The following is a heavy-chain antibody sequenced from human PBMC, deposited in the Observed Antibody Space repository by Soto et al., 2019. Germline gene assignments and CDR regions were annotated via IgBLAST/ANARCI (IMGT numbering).Heavy chain of an antibody. CDR3: ARYTRRGYYYYYMDV. CDR1: GGSISSSSYY. V-gene: IGHV4-39*01. J-gene: IGHJ6*03. D-gene: IGHD2-2*02. Sequence: PSETLSLTCTFSGGSISSSSYYWGWIRQPPGKGLEWIGSIYYSGSTYYNPSLKSRVTISVDTSKNQFSLKLSSVTAADTAVYYCARYTRRGYYYYYMDVWGKGTTVTVSS. CDR2: IYYSGST.